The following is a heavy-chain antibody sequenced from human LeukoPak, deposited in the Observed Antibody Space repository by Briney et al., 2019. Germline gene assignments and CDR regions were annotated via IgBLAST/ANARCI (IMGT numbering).Heavy chain of an antibody. CDR3: ARDLSGVTGYTYGRGIDY. J-gene: IGHJ4*02. Sequence: GGSLRLSCAASGFTFSSYNMNWVRQAPGKGLEWVANIKKDGSEKYYVDSVKGRFTISRDNAKTSLYLQMNSLRAEDTAVYYCARDLSGVTGYTYGRGIDYWGQGTLVTVSS. CDR2: IKKDGSEK. D-gene: IGHD5-18*01. V-gene: IGHV3-7*01. CDR1: GFTFSSYN.